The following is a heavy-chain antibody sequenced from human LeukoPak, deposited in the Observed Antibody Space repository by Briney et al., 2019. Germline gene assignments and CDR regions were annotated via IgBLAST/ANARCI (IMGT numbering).Heavy chain of an antibody. CDR3: ARDAGTSTSLLWAFDY. V-gene: IGHV3-23*01. Sequence: TGGSLRLSCSASGFTFSSSAMSWVRQAPGKGLEWISVISGSGASTYYADSVTGRFIISRDNAKNTLYLRMNSLRAEDTAVYYCARDAGTSTSLLWAFDYWGQGTLITVSS. CDR1: GFTFSSSA. CDR2: ISGSGAST. D-gene: IGHD2-2*01. J-gene: IGHJ4*02.